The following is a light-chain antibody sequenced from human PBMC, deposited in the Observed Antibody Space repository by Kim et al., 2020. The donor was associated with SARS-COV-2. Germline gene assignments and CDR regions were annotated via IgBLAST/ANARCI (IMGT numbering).Light chain of an antibody. J-gene: IGLJ1*01. V-gene: IGLV3-1*01. CDR2: QDS. CDR3: QAWDGSTGF. CDR1: ELGDRY. Sequence: SVSPGQTASITCSGEELGDRYTFLYQQKPGQSPMPVIYQDSKRPSGIPERFSGSNSGSTATLTISGTQAMDEADYYCQAWDGSTGFFGTGTKVTVL.